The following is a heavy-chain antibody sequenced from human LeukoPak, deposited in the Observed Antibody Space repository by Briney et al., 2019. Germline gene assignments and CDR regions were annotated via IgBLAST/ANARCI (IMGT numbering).Heavy chain of an antibody. CDR2: ISYDGSNK. CDR1: GFIFSTYG. D-gene: IGHD2-21*02. CDR3: ARAGYCGGDCYRVYYYYGMDV. Sequence: GRSLRFSCAASGFIFSTYGMHRVRHAPGKGLKWVAVISYDGSNKYYADSVKGRLTISRDNAKNSLYLQMNSLRAEDTAVYYCARAGYCGGDCYRVYYYYGMDVWGQGTTVTVS. J-gene: IGHJ6*02. V-gene: IGHV3-30*03.